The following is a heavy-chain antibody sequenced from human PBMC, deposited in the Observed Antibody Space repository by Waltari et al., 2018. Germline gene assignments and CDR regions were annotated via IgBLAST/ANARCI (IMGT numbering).Heavy chain of an antibody. CDR1: GFTFSSYA. J-gene: IGHJ3*02. CDR3: ARDAIAAAGRDDPYDAFDI. CDR2: ISYDGSNK. Sequence: QVQLVESGGGVFQPGRSLRLSCAASGFTFSSYAMHWVRQAPVKGLEWVAVISYDGSNKYYADCVKGRVTISRDESKNTLYLQMNSLRAEDTAVYYCARDAIAAAGRDDPYDAFDIWGQGTMVTVSS. V-gene: IGHV3-30-3*01. D-gene: IGHD6-13*01.